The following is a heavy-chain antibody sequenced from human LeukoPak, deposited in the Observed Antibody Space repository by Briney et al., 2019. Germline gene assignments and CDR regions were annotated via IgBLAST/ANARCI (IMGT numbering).Heavy chain of an antibody. J-gene: IGHJ4*02. D-gene: IGHD3-22*01. V-gene: IGHV3-48*02. CDR1: GFTFSTYG. Sequence: GGSLRLSCAASGFTFSTYGMNWVHQAPGKGLEWVSYISHSSDAIYYPDSVKGRFTISRDNAKNSLYLQMNSLRDEDTAVYYCARASPSGYDYWGQGTLVTVSS. CDR3: ARASPSGYDY. CDR2: ISHSSDAI.